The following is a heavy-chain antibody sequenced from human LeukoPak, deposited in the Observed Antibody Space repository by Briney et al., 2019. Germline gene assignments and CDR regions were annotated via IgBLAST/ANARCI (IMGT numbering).Heavy chain of an antibody. CDR1: GFTFSSYE. D-gene: IGHD2-21*02. Sequence: QPGGSLRLSCAASGFTFSSYEMNWVRQAPGKGLEWVSYISSSGSTIYYADSVKGRFTISRDNAKNSLYLQMNSLRAEDTAVYYCARENCGGDCYYGYWGQGTLVIVSS. V-gene: IGHV3-48*03. CDR2: ISSSGSTI. CDR3: ARENCGGDCYYGY. J-gene: IGHJ4*02.